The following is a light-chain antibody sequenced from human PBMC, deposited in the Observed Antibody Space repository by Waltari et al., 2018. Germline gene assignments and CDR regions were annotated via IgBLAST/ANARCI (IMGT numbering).Light chain of an antibody. CDR1: QRIRNY. CDR3: QQTYSTPFT. Sequence: DIQMTQSPSSLSASVGDRVTITCPASQRIRNYLNWYQQKPGKAPKLLIYAASSLQSGVPSRFSGSGSGTDFTLTISNLQPEDFATYYCQQTYSTPFTFGPGTKVDIK. V-gene: IGKV1-39*01. J-gene: IGKJ3*01. CDR2: AAS.